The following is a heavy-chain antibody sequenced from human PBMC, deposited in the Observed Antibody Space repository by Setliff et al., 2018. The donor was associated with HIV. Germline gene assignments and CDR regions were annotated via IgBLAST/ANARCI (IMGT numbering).Heavy chain of an antibody. CDR3: ARATTTPIAGMLAPPPDY. D-gene: IGHD6-13*01. V-gene: IGHV4-59*01. CDR1: GGSISNYY. CDR2: IYYSGSP. Sequence: SLTCTVSGGSISNYYWSWIRQPPGKELEWIGYIYYSGSPNYNPSLKSRVTISVDTSKNQFSLNLSSVTAADTAVYYCARATTTPIAGMLAPPPDYWGQGTLVTVSS. J-gene: IGHJ4*02.